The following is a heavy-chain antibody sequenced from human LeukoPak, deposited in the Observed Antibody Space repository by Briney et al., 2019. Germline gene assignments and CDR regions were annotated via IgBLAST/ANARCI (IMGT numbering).Heavy chain of an antibody. Sequence: PGGSLRLSCAASGFTFSNNNMNWVHQAPGKGLEWVSSISSSSSYIYYADSVKGRFTISRDNAKNSLYLQMNSLRAEDTAVYYCAKDLSSSWTPYYFDYWGQGTLVTVSS. CDR1: GFTFSNNN. CDR3: AKDLSSSWTPYYFDY. CDR2: ISSSSSYI. D-gene: IGHD6-6*01. J-gene: IGHJ4*02. V-gene: IGHV3-21*04.